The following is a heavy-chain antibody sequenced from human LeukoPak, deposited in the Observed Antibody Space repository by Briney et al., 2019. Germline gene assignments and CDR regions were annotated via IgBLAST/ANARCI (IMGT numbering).Heavy chain of an antibody. J-gene: IGHJ4*02. CDR1: GFDFSDYY. D-gene: IGHD3-3*01. Sequence: RGSLRLSCEASGFDFSDYYMSWIRQAPGKGLEWIAYISITGSTINHADSVKGRFTVSRDNSKNSVFLQMDSLRVNDTAVYYCARENARPSLRILEEWGPGTLVTVSS. V-gene: IGHV3-11*01. CDR3: ARENARPSLRILEE. CDR2: ISITGSTI.